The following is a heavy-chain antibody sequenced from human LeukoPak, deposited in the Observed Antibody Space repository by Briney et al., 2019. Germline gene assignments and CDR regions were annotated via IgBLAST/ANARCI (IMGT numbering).Heavy chain of an antibody. CDR1: GFTSSSYS. J-gene: IGHJ3*02. CDR3: ARVRGVIDAFDI. Sequence: PGGSLRLSCAASGFTSSSYSMNWVRQAPGKGLEWVSSISSSSSYIYYADSVKGRFTISRDNAKNSLYLQMNSLRAEDTAVYYCARVRGVIDAFDIWGQGTMVTVSS. D-gene: IGHD3-3*01. V-gene: IGHV3-21*01. CDR2: ISSSSSYI.